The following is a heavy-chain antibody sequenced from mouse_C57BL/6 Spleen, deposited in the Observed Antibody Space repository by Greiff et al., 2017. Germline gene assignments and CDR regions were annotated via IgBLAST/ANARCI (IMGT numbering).Heavy chain of an antibody. Sequence: EVQLQQSGPVLVKPGASVKMSCKASGYTFTDYYMNWVKQSHGQSLEWIGVINPYNGGTSYNQKFKGKATLTVDTSSSTAYMEMNILTSEYSAVYYCARSYYYSSSGLADWGQGTLVTVSA. V-gene: IGHV1-19*01. J-gene: IGHJ3*01. CDR1: GYTFTDYY. D-gene: IGHD1-1*01. CDR2: INPYNGGT. CDR3: ARSYYYSSSGLAD.